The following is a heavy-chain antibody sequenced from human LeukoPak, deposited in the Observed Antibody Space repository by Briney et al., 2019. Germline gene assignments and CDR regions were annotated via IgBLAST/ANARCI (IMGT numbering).Heavy chain of an antibody. D-gene: IGHD1-26*01. J-gene: IGHJ3*02. CDR1: GFTFSNYA. CDR2: ISYDGSNK. CDR3: ARKPIPGSHSGAFDI. Sequence: GGSLRLSCAASGFTFSNYAMHWVRQAPGKGLEWVAVISYDGSNKYYADSVKGRFTISRDNSKNTLYLQMNSLRAEDTAVFYCARKPIPGSHSGAFDIWGQGKMVTVSS. V-gene: IGHV3-30*03.